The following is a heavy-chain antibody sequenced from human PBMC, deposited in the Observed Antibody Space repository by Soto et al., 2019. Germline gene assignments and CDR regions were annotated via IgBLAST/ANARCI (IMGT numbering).Heavy chain of an antibody. CDR2: ISGSGGST. CDR3: ASPYYGSGSYYRSLDY. CDR1: GFTFSSYA. Sequence: EVQLLESGGGLVQPGGSLRLSCAASGFTFSSYAMSWVRQAPGKGLECVSAISGSGGSTYYADSVKGRFTISRDNSKNTLYLQMNSLRAEDTAVYYCASPYYGSGSYYRSLDYWGQGTLVTVSS. V-gene: IGHV3-23*01. J-gene: IGHJ4*02. D-gene: IGHD3-10*01.